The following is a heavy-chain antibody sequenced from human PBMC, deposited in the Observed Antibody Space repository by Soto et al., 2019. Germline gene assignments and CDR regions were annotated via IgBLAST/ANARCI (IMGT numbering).Heavy chain of an antibody. V-gene: IGHV3-23*04. D-gene: IGHD1-20*01. CDR3: AKDRMDHNSVWDPFDI. Sequence: VQLVESGGGVVQPGRSLRLSCAASGFTFSSYGMHWVRQAPGKGLEWVSAIGGGDHERYYADSVKGRFTISRDNSKSTLFLQMNSLRAEDTAVYYCAKDRMDHNSVWDPFDIWGQGTMVIVSS. J-gene: IGHJ3*02. CDR2: IGGGDHER. CDR1: GFTFSSYG.